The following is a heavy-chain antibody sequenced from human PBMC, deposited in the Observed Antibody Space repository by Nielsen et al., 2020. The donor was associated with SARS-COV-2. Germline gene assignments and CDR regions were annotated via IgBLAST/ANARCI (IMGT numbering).Heavy chain of an antibody. Sequence: SETLSLTCAVSGGSISIGGYSWSWIRQPPGKGLEWIGYIYHSGRTYHNPSLKSRVTISVDRSKNQFSLKLSSVTAADTAVYYCARGGRITFGGADDAFDIWGQGTMVTVSS. CDR2: IYHSGRT. J-gene: IGHJ3*02. D-gene: IGHD3-16*01. CDR3: ARGGRITFGGADDAFDI. V-gene: IGHV4-30-2*01. CDR1: GGSISIGGYS.